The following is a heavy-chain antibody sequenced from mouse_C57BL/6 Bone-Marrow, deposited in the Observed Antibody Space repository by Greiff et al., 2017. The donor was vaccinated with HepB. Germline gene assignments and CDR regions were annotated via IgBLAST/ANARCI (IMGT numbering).Heavy chain of an antibody. CDR2: IYPGSGNT. V-gene: IGHV1-76*01. Sequence: QVQLKESGAELVRPGASVKLSCKASGYTFTDYYINWVKQRPGQGLEWIARIYPGSGNTYYNEKFKGKATLTAEKSSSTAYMQLSSLTSEDSAVYFCARGGLLVFLDYWGQGTTLTVSS. D-gene: IGHD2-3*01. J-gene: IGHJ2*01. CDR3: ARGGLLVFLDY. CDR1: GYTFTDYY.